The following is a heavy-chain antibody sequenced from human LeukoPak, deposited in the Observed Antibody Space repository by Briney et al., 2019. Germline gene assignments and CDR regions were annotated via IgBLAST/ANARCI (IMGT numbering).Heavy chain of an antibody. J-gene: IGHJ2*01. CDR1: GGSISSSSYY. D-gene: IGHD6-19*01. CDR2: IYYSGST. V-gene: IGHV4-39*01. CDR3: ARSSSGWAYWYFDL. Sequence: TSETLSLTCTVSGGSISSSSYYWGWIRQPPGKGLEWIGSIYYSGSTYDNPSLKSRVSISVDTSKNQSSLKLSSVTAADTAVYYCARSSSGWAYWYFDLWGRGTLVTVSS.